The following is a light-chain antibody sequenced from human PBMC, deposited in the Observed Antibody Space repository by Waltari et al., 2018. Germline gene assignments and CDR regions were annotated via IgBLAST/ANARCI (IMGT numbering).Light chain of an antibody. V-gene: IGKV3-11*01. CDR2: DAS. Sequence: EIVLTPSPATLSLSPGDRATLSCRASQSVSSYLAWYQQKPGQAPRLLIYDASARATGIPARFSGGGSGTDFTLTISSLEPEDFAVYYCQQRTNWPITFGQGTRLEI. CDR3: QQRTNWPIT. CDR1: QSVSSY. J-gene: IGKJ5*01.